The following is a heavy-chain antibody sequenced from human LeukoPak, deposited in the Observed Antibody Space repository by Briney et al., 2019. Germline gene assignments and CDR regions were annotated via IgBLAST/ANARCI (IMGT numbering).Heavy chain of an antibody. J-gene: IGHJ4*02. CDR2: INHSGST. CDR3: AKEDDPNHNIVVIPAATALN. CDR1: GGSFSGYY. Sequence: SETLSLTCAVYGGSFSGYYWSWIRQPPGKGLEWIAEINHSGSTNYNPSLKSRVTISVDTSKNQFSLKLSSVTAADTAVYYCAKEDDPNHNIVVIPAATALNWGQGTLVTVSS. V-gene: IGHV4-34*01. D-gene: IGHD2-2*01.